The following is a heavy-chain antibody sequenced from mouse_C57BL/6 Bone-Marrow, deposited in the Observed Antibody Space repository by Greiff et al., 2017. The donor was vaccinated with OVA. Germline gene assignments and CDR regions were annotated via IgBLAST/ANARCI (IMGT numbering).Heavy chain of an antibody. V-gene: IGHV1-54*01. CDR1: GYAFTNYL. J-gene: IGHJ3*01. Sequence: VQLQQSGAELVRPGTSVKVSCKASGYAFTNYLIEWVKQRPGQGLEWIGVINPGSGGTNYNEKFKGKATLTADKSSSTAYMQLSSLTSEDSAVYFCARVYGYDRSWFAYWGQGTLVTVSA. CDR3: ARVYGYDRSWFAY. D-gene: IGHD2-2*01. CDR2: INPGSGGT.